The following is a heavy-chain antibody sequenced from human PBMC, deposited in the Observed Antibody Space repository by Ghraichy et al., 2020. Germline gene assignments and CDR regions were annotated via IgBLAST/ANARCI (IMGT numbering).Heavy chain of an antibody. V-gene: IGHV3-30*03. CDR1: GLSYSTFG. D-gene: IGHD2-8*01. CDR2: ISYDGSNR. Sequence: GGSLRLSCAASGLSYSTFGIYWVRQAPGKGLEWVALISYDGSNRNYVDSVRGRFTISTDNTKNTLYLHMDSLRPEDTAVYYCARGRTYDFNHYAIEIWRQRTTATLSS. CDR3: ARGRTYDFNHYAIEI. J-gene: IGHJ6*02.